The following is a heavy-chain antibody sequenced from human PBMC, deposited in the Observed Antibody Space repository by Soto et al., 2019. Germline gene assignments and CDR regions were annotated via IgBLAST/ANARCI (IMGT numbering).Heavy chain of an antibody. CDR3: ARGVTGYYYGMDF. Sequence: SETLSLTCTVSGGSISSGGYYWSWIRQHPGKGLEWIGYIYYSGSTYYNPSLKSRVTISVDTSKNQFSLKLSSVTAADTAVYYGARGVTGYYYGMDFWGQGTTVTVSS. V-gene: IGHV4-31*03. D-gene: IGHD2-21*02. CDR2: IYYSGST. CDR1: GGSISSGGYY. J-gene: IGHJ6*02.